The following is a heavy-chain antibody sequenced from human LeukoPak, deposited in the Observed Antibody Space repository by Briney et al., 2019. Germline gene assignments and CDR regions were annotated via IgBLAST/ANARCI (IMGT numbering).Heavy chain of an antibody. V-gene: IGHV3-23*01. D-gene: IGHD4-23*01. CDR2: MSGSGGST. J-gene: IGHJ5*02. CDR1: GFTFSSYA. Sequence: PGGSLRLSCAASGFTFSSYAMSGVRQAPGKGVEGGSAMSGSGGSTYYADSVKGRFTISRDNSKNTLYLQMNSLRAEDTAVYYCAKSLKFYGGKDWFDPWGQGTLVTVSS. CDR3: AKSLKFYGGKDWFDP.